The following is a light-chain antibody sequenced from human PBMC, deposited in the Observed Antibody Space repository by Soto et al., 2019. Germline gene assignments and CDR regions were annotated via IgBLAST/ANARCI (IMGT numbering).Light chain of an antibody. CDR2: GAS. V-gene: IGKV3-15*01. Sequence: DIVLTQSPATLSLSPGNRVTLSCRANERISRSLAWYQQKPGQAPRLLIYGASTRATGISARFSGSGSGTEFTLTISSLQSEDFGVYYCQQYNNWWTFGQGTKVDIK. CDR1: ERISRS. CDR3: QQYNNWWT. J-gene: IGKJ1*01.